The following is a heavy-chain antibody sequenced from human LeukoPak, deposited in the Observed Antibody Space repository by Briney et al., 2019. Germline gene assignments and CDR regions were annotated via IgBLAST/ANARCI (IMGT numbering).Heavy chain of an antibody. J-gene: IGHJ4*02. CDR3: ARARNYCSGGSCYYFDY. D-gene: IGHD2-15*01. CDR1: GYTFTGYY. CDR2: INPNSGGT. V-gene: IGHV1-2*06. Sequence: ASVKVSCKASGYTFTGYYMHWVRQAPGQGLEWMGRINPNSGGTNYARKFQGRVTMTRDTSISTAYMELSRLSSDDTAVYYCARARNYCSGGSCYYFDYWGQGTLVTVSS.